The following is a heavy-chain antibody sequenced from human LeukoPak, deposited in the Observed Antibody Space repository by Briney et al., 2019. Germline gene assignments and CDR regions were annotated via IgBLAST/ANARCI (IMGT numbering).Heavy chain of an antibody. J-gene: IGHJ4*02. D-gene: IGHD2-21*01. CDR1: GFTLSNAY. Sequence: GGSLRLSCAASGFTLSNAYMNWVRQAPGKGLEWVGRIKPKTDGETTEYAAPVKGRFSISRDDSKNMLYLQMNSLKTEDTAVYYCITPLPYSAQGGQGTLVTVSS. CDR2: IKPKTDGETT. CDR3: ITPLPYSAQ. V-gene: IGHV3-15*07.